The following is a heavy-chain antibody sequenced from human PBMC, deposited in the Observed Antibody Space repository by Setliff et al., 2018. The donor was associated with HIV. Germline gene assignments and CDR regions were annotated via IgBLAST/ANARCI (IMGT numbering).Heavy chain of an antibody. Sequence: ESLKISCTASRFTFSDAWMRWFRQAPGKGLEWVASISPDGSRNHCVGSVKGRFTASRDNAKRSLYLQMNSLRAEDTAVYYCARVLLITNAVYGVVSNQFDPWGQGTLVTVSS. V-gene: IGHV3-7*03. D-gene: IGHD3-3*01. CDR1: RFTFSDAW. CDR2: ISPDGSRN. J-gene: IGHJ5*02. CDR3: ARVLLITNAVYGVVSNQFDP.